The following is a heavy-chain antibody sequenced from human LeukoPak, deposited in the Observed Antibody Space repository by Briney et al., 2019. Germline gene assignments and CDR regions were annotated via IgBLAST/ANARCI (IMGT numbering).Heavy chain of an antibody. CDR2: IYPGDSGT. D-gene: IGHD7-27*01. CDR1: GYSFTNYW. J-gene: IGHJ4*02. Sequence: GESLKISCKGSGYSFTNYWIGWVRQMPGKGLEWVGIIYPGDSGTRYSPSFQGQVTISADKSISTAYPQWNSLKASDTAMYYCARRQTGDWGGFDYWGQGTLVTVSS. CDR3: ARRQTGDWGGFDY. V-gene: IGHV5-51*01.